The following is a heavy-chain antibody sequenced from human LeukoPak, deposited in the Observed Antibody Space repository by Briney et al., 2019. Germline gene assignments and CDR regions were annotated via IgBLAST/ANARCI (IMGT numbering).Heavy chain of an antibody. CDR2: ISPDDKST. J-gene: IGHJ3*02. V-gene: IGHV3-74*01. D-gene: IGHD1-26*01. Sequence: GGSLRLSCAAPGFTFSKNWLHWVRQAPGKGLVWVSRISPDDKSTSYADSVKGRFTISRDDAKKTLYLQMNSLRAEDTAVYYCLTIMETTIDAFDIWGQGAMVTVSS. CDR1: GFTFSKNW. CDR3: LTIMETTIDAFDI.